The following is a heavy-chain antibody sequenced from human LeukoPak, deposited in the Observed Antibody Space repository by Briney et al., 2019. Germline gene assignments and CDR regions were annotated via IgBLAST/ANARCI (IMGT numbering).Heavy chain of an antibody. V-gene: IGHV3-9*01. J-gene: IGHJ5*02. Sequence: PTGGSLRLSCAASGFTFDDYAMHWVRQAPGKGLEWVSGISWNSGSIGYADSVKGRFTISRDNAKNSLYLQMNSLRAEDTALYYCAREYVDGATNYFDPWGQGTLVTVSS. CDR2: ISWNSGSI. CDR1: GFTFDDYA. CDR3: AREYVDGATNYFDP. D-gene: IGHD3-10*01.